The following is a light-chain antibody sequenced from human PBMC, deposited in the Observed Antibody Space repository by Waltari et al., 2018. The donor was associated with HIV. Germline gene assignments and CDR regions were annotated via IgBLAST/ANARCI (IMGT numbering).Light chain of an antibody. J-gene: IGKJ4*01. CDR2: SAS. CDR1: QHINMS. Sequence: DIQMTQSPSSLSTFVRGNVTITCRASQHINMSLNWYQQKPGKAPTLLISSASILQSGVPSRFSGSGAGKQFVLISDGLQPEDSATHFCQQTNSVPFIFGGGTKVQI. CDR3: QQTNSVPFI. V-gene: IGKV1-39*01.